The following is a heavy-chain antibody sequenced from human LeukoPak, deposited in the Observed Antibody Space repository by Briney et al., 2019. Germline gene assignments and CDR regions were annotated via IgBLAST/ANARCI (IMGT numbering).Heavy chain of an antibody. D-gene: IGHD6-13*01. V-gene: IGHV3-30-3*01. CDR2: ISYDGSNK. Sequence: GGSLRLSCAASGFTFSSYAMHWVRQAPGKGLEWVAVISYDGSNKYYADSVKGRFTISRDNSKNTLYLQMNSLRAEDTAVYYCARDMQEGIAAAGPPGAFDIWGQGTMVTVSS. CDR1: GFTFSSYA. CDR3: ARDMQEGIAAAGPPGAFDI. J-gene: IGHJ3*02.